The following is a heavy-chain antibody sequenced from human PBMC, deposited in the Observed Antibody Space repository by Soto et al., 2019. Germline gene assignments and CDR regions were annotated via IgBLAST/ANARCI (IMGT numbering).Heavy chain of an antibody. Sequence: SETLSLTCTVSGGSISSGGYYWSWIRQHPGKGLEWIGYIYYSGSTYYNPSLKSRVTISVDTSKNQFSLKLSSVTAADTAMYYCARVKRGVVSDWFDPWGQGTLVTVSS. D-gene: IGHD3-3*01. CDR1: GGSISSGGYY. J-gene: IGHJ5*02. CDR3: ARVKRGVVSDWFDP. V-gene: IGHV4-31*03. CDR2: IYYSGST.